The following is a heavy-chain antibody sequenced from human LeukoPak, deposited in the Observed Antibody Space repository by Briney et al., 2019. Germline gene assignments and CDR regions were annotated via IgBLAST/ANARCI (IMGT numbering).Heavy chain of an antibody. V-gene: IGHV1-2*06. Sequence: ASVKVSCKASGYTFTGYYMHWVRQAPGQGLEWMGRINPNSGGTNYAQKFQGRVTMTSDTSISTAYMELSRLRSDDTAVYYCARVVAARNWYFDLWGRGTLVTVSS. D-gene: IGHD6-6*01. J-gene: IGHJ2*01. CDR3: ARVVAARNWYFDL. CDR2: INPNSGGT. CDR1: GYTFTGYY.